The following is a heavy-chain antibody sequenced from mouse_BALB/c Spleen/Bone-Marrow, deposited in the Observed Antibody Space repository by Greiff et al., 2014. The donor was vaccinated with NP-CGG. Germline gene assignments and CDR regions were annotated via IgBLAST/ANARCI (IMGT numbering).Heavy chain of an antibody. D-gene: IGHD1-1*01. CDR1: GFAFSSYD. Sequence: EVHLVESGGGLVKPGGSLKLSCAASGFAFSSYDMSWVRQTPEKRLEWVAYISSGGGSTYYPDTVKSRFTISRDNAKNTLYLQMSSLKSEDTAMYYCARQSRAWFAYWGQGTLVTVSA. V-gene: IGHV5-12-1*01. CDR2: ISSGGGST. CDR3: ARQSRAWFAY. J-gene: IGHJ3*01.